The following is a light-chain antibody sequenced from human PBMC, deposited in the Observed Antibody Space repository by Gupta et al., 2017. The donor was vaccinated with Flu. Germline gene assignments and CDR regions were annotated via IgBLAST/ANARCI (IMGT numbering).Light chain of an antibody. CDR2: DDS. J-gene: IGLJ3*02. CDR1: NIGSKS. V-gene: IGLV3-21*02. CDR3: QVWDSTSDSPRV. Sequence: SYVLTQAPSVSVAPGQTARITCGGNNIGSKSVHWYQQKPGQAPVLVVYDDSDRRSGTPERFSGSNSGNTATLTISRVEGGEEADYYCQVWDSTSDSPRVFGGGTKLTVL.